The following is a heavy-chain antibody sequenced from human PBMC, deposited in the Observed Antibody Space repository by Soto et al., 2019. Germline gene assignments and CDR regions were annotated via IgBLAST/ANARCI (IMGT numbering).Heavy chain of an antibody. J-gene: IGHJ4*02. CDR3: AITGDEAPCFDD. V-gene: IGHV1-3*01. CDR1: GYTFTSYA. D-gene: IGHD2-21*01. CDR2: INAGNGNT. Sequence: ASVKVSCKASGYTFTSYAMHWVRQAPGQRLEWMGWINAGNGNTKYSQKFQGRVTITRDTSASTAYMELSSLRSEDTAVYYCAITGDEAPCFDDWGQGTLVTVSS.